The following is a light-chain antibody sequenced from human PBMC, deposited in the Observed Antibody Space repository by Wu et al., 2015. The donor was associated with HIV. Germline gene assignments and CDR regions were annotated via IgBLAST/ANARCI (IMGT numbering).Light chain of an antibody. V-gene: IGKV3-20*01. Sequence: GSATLSCRASQSITRPLLSLVPRTDVARLPRLLIYGASTRATAVPDRFSGRGSGTEFTLTINRLEPEDFAMYYCQQFESPPYTFGQGTKVEI. CDR2: GAS. CDR3: QQFESPPYT. CDR1: QSITRPL. J-gene: IGKJ2*01.